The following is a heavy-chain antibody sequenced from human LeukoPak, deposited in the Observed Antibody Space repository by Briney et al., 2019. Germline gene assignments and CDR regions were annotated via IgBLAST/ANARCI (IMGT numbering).Heavy chain of an antibody. J-gene: IGHJ4*02. V-gene: IGHV3-66*02. D-gene: IGHD5-12*01. CDR1: GFTVSSNY. CDR2: IYSGGST. CDR3: ATRRGGYDNYFDY. Sequence: GGSLRLSCAASGFTVSSNYMSWVRQAPGKGLEWVSVIYSGGSTYYADSVKGRFTISRDNSKNTLYLQMNSLRAEDTAVYYCATRRGGYDNYFDYWGQGTLVTVSS.